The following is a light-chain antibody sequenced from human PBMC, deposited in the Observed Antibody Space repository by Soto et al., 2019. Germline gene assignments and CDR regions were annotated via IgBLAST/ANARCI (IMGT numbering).Light chain of an antibody. Sequence: SYVLTQPPSVSVAPGQTARISCGGNNIGSYSVHWYQQKPGQAPVLVVYDDGERPSGIPERFSGSKSGTSATLGITGFQTGDEADYCGSWDSSLSAYVFATGTKLTVL. CDR3: SWDSSLSAYV. V-gene: IGLV3-21*02. J-gene: IGLJ1*01. CDR2: DDG. CDR1: NIGSYS.